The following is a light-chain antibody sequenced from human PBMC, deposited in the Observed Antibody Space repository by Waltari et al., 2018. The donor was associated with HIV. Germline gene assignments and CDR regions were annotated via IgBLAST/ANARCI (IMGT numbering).Light chain of an antibody. V-gene: IGKV1-12*01. Sequence: DIEMTQSPSSVSASLGDTLTITCRASQPVSSWLTWYQQRPGKSPEVLIFATSILQTGVPSRFSGRGSGTNFTLTISSLQPEDFATYYCQQASSFPWTFSQGTKVEVK. CDR1: QPVSSW. J-gene: IGKJ1*01. CDR2: ATS. CDR3: QQASSFPWT.